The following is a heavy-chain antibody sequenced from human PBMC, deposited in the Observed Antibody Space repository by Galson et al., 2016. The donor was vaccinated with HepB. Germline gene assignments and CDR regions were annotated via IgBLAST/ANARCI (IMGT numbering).Heavy chain of an antibody. CDR2: IAGFNGYT. J-gene: IGHJ4*02. V-gene: IGHV1-18*04. CDR1: GYTFSRNG. D-gene: IGHD3-22*01. Sequence: SVKVSCKAPGYTFSRNGVSWVRQAPGQGLEWMGWIAGFNGYTNYAQKFQGRFTLTTDTSTNTAFMQLRSLSSDDTAVYYCARDWGYHDRSPHFWGQGTLVTVSS. CDR3: ARDWGYHDRSPHF.